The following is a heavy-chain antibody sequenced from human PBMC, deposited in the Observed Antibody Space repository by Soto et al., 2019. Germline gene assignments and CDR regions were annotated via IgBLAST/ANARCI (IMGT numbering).Heavy chain of an antibody. V-gene: IGHV1-18*04. CDR2: ISAYDGNT. Sequence: ASVKVSCKASGYTFTSYGISWVRQAPGQGLEWMGGISAYDGNTNYAQKLQGTVTMPGDTSTRTVSIELSSLTSEVTAVYSCVRGATFRFLDWRDSSFDYWG. D-gene: IGHD3-3*01. CDR3: VRGATFRFLDWRDSSFDY. J-gene: IGHJ4*01. CDR1: GYTFTSYG.